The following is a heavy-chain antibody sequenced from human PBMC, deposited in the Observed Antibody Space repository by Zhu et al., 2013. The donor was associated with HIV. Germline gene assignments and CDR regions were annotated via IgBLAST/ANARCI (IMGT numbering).Heavy chain of an antibody. D-gene: IGHD2-15*01. Sequence: QVQLVQSGAEVKKPGASVKVSCKASGYTFTSYYMHWVRQAPGQGLEWMGIINPSGGSTSYAQKFQGRVTMTRDTSTSTVYMELSSLRSEDTAVYYCASGPRYCSGGSCYSLIYWGQGTLVTVSS. J-gene: IGHJ4*02. CDR1: GYTFTSYY. CDR3: ASGPRYCSGGSCYSLIY. V-gene: IGHV1-46*03. CDR2: INPSGGST.